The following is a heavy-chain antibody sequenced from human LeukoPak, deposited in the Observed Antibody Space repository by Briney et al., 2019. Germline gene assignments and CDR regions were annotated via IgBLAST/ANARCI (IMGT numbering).Heavy chain of an antibody. CDR2: INPNSGGT. CDR3: ASLWFGELGAFDI. J-gene: IGHJ3*02. Sequence: ASVKVSCKASGYSFTGYYMHWVRQAPGQGLEWMGCINPNSGGTDYAQKFQGRVTMTRDTSISTAYMELSRLRSDDTAVYYCASLWFGELGAFDIWGQGTMVTVSS. CDR1: GYSFTGYY. D-gene: IGHD3-10*01. V-gene: IGHV1-2*02.